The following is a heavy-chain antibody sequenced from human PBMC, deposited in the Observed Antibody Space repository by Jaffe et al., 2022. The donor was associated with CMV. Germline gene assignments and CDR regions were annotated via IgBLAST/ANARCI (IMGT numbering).Heavy chain of an antibody. D-gene: IGHD1-26*01. Sequence: QVQLVQSGAEVKKPGASVKVSCKASGYTFTSYYMHWVRQAPGQGLEWMGIINPSGGSTSYAQKFQGRVTMTRDTSTSTVYMELSSLRSEDTAVYYCARDARINLSGSYGDYWGQGTLVTVSS. V-gene: IGHV1-46*01. CDR1: GYTFTSYY. J-gene: IGHJ4*02. CDR3: ARDARINLSGSYGDY. CDR2: INPSGGST.